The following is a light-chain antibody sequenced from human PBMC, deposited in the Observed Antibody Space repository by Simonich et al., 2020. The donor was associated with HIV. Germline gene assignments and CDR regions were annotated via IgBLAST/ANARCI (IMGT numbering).Light chain of an antibody. Sequence: EIVLTQSPGTLSLSPGERATPSCRASQSVSSNLAWYQQKPGQAPRLLIYGAFTRATGIPARFSGSGSGTEFTLTISSMQSEDFAVYYCQQYGSSPTFGQGTKLEIK. J-gene: IGKJ2*01. CDR1: QSVSSN. CDR2: GAF. V-gene: IGKV3-15*01. CDR3: QQYGSSPT.